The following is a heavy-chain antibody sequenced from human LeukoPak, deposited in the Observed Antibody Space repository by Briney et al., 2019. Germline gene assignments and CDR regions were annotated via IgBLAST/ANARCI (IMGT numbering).Heavy chain of an antibody. CDR2: IYTSGST. J-gene: IGHJ4*02. CDR3: AASGSFNFDY. V-gene: IGHV4-4*07. D-gene: IGHD1-26*01. Sequence: SYXWSWIRQPAGKGLEWIGRIYTSGSTNYNPSLKSRVTMSLDTSKNQFSLKLSSVTAADTAVYYCAASGSFNFDYWGQGTLVTVSS. CDR1: SYX.